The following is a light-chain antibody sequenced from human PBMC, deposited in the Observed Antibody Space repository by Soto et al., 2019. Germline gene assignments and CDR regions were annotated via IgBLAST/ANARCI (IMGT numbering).Light chain of an antibody. J-gene: IGLJ3*02. CDR3: ATWSDSLKGWV. V-gene: IGLV1-47*02. CDR1: SSNIGSNY. CDR2: AND. Sequence: QSVLTQPPSASETPGQRVTISCSGSSSNIGSNYVYWYQQLPGTAPKLLIYANDHRPSGVPDRFSASKSGTSASLAISGVRSEDEAFYYCATWSDSLKGWVFGGGTQLTVL.